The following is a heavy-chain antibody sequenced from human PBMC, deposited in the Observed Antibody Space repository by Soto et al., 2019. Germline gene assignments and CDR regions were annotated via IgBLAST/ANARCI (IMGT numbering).Heavy chain of an antibody. CDR2: INHSGST. J-gene: IGHJ5*02. CDR1: GGSFSGYY. CDR3: ARGGGYNGSGSYYHLGGWFDP. V-gene: IGHV4-34*01. D-gene: IGHD3-10*01. Sequence: PSETLSLTCAVYGGSFSGYYWSWIRQPPGKGLEWIGEINHSGSTNYNPSLKSRVTISVDTSKNQFSLKLSSVTAADTAVYYCARGGGYNGSGSYYHLGGWFDPWGQGTLVTVSS.